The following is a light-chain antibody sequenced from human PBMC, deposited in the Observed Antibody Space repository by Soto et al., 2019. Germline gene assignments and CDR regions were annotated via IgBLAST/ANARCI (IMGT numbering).Light chain of an antibody. CDR2: EVS. CDR1: HSDVGSYNL. Sequence: QSVLTQPASVSGSPGQSITISCTGTHSDVGSYNLVSWYQQHPGKAPKVIIYEVSERPSGVFDRFSGSKSGNTASLMISGLQAEDEADYYCCSYAGSTTQTYVFGSGTNVTVL. V-gene: IGLV2-23*02. J-gene: IGLJ1*01. CDR3: CSYAGSTTQTYV.